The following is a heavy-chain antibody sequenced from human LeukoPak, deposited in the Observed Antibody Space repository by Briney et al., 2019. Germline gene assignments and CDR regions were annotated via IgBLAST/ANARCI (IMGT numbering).Heavy chain of an antibody. V-gene: IGHV1-69*13. J-gene: IGHJ2*01. CDR3: AKEGDTALVTGYFDL. Sequence: SVYVSCKASGGTFGSYVISWVRQAPGPGLELMGGIIPILGTANYAQKFQVRLTISADESTSTYYMEISSRRAEDTSKYYCAKEGDTALVTGYFDLWGRGTLVTVSA. CDR1: GGTFGSYV. D-gene: IGHD5-18*01. CDR2: IIPILGTA.